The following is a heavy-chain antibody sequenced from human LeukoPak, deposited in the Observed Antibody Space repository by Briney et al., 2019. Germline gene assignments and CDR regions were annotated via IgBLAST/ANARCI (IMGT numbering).Heavy chain of an antibody. CDR2: IYPGDSDT. V-gene: IGHV5-51*01. CDR1: GYRFSNHW. J-gene: IGHJ3*02. Sequence: GESLKISCKGYGYRFSNHWIGWVRQMPEKGLEWMGIIYPGDSDTRYSPSFQGQVTISADKSISTAYLQWGSLKASDTAMYYCARPQTYYYDSSGPLDAFDIWGQGTMVTVSS. D-gene: IGHD3-22*01. CDR3: ARPQTYYYDSSGPLDAFDI.